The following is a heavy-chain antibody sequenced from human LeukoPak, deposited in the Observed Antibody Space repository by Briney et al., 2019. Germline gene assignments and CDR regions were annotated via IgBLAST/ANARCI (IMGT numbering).Heavy chain of an antibody. J-gene: IGHJ4*02. CDR1: GFTFSSYW. D-gene: IGHD6-19*01. V-gene: IGHV3-7*01. Sequence: GGSLRLSCAASGFTFSSYWMSWVRQAPGKGLEGVANIEQDGSEKYYVDSVKGRFTISRDNAKNSLYLQMNSLRAEDTAVYYCARENSSGWSYYFDYWGQGTLVTVSS. CDR3: ARENSSGWSYYFDY. CDR2: IEQDGSEK.